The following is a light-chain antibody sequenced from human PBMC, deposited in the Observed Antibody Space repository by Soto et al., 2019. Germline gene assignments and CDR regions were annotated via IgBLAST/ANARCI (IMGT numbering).Light chain of an antibody. J-gene: IGLJ2*01. Sequence: QSALTQPPSASGSPGQSVTISCTGASSDVGGYNFVSWYQQHPGKAPKVMIYDVTKRPSGVPDRFSGSKSGNTASLPVSGLQADDEADYYCSSYAGSSVPVAFGGGTKPTVL. CDR2: DVT. CDR3: SSYAGSSVPVA. V-gene: IGLV2-8*01. CDR1: SSDVGGYNF.